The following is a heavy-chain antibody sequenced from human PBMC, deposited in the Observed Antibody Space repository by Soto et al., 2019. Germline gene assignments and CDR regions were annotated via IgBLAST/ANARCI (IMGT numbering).Heavy chain of an antibody. D-gene: IGHD2-2*01. CDR2: ISWNSGSI. CDR1: GFTFDDYA. CDR3: AKDIPPDCSSTSCYEDYYFDY. V-gene: IGHV3-9*01. Sequence: SLRLSCAASGFTFDDYAMHWVRQAPGKGLEWVSGISWNSGSIGYADSVKGRFTISRDNAKNSLYLQMNSLRAEDTALYYCAKDIPPDCSSTSCYEDYYFDYWGQGTLVTVSS. J-gene: IGHJ4*02.